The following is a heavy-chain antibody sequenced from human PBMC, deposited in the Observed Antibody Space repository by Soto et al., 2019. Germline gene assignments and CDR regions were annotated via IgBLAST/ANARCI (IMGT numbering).Heavy chain of an antibody. J-gene: IGHJ5*01. CDR1: GFSLCTSGVN. Sequence: QITLKESGPTLVKPTQTLTLTCTFSGFSLCTSGVNVGWIRQPPGKALEWLALIYWDDDKLYSPSLKTRLTITKDTSKNHVVLTLSNMAPVDTATYYCDSLPGFSFCEWFDGWGHGALVNMSS. CDR3: DSLPGFSFCEWFDG. CDR2: IYWDDDK. V-gene: IGHV2-5*02. D-gene: IGHD2-2*01.